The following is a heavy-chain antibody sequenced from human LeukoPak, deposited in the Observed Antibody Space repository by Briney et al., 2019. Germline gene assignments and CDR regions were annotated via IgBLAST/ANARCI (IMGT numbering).Heavy chain of an antibody. CDR2: IGDTGGAT. D-gene: IGHD6-19*01. CDR3: ATLIAVAGRRVSDY. V-gene: IGHV3-23*01. Sequence: PGGSLRLSCAASGFTFSSYAMSWVRQAPGKGLEWVLGIGDTGGATYYADSVKGRFTISRDNSKNTLYLQMNSLRAEDTAIYYCATLIAVAGRRVSDYWGQGTLVTVSS. J-gene: IGHJ4*02. CDR1: GFTFSSYA.